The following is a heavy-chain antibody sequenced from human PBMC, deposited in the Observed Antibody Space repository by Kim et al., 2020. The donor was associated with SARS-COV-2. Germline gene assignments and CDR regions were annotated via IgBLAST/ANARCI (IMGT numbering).Heavy chain of an antibody. V-gene: IGHV3-30*01. Sequence: DAGKGRFTTPRDNSKSTVYLQMNTVTVEDTAVYYCAREAAAGFDYWGQGTLVTVSS. D-gene: IGHD6-13*01. J-gene: IGHJ4*02. CDR3: AREAAAGFDY.